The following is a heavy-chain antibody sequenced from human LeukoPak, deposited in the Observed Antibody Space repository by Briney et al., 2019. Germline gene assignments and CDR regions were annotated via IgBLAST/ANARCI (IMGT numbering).Heavy chain of an antibody. CDR1: GFTFSSYA. V-gene: IGHV3-30*18. CDR2: ISYDGSNK. D-gene: IGHD3-22*01. CDR3: AKDLADLGYYYDSSGYREKPDY. Sequence: GGSLRLSCAASGFTFSSYAMSWVRQAPGKGLEWVAVISYDGSNKYYADSVKGRFTISRDNSKNTLYLQMNSLRAEDTAVYYCAKDLADLGYYYDSSGYREKPDYWGQGTLVTVSS. J-gene: IGHJ4*02.